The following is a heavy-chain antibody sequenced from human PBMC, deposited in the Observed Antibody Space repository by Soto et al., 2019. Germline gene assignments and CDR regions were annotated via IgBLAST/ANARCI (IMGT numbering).Heavy chain of an antibody. CDR1: GGSISRGGYY. V-gene: IGHV4-31*03. Sequence: VQLVESGPGLVKPSQTLSLTCSVSGGSISRGGYYWSWIRQHPGKGLEWIGYIHHSGSTYYNPSLKSRVTISVAMSKNQFSLKLSFVTAADTAVYYCAAGVWFGELFQSRFDSWGQGTLGTVSS. J-gene: IGHJ4*02. D-gene: IGHD3-10*01. CDR3: AAGVWFGELFQSRFDS. CDR2: IHHSGST.